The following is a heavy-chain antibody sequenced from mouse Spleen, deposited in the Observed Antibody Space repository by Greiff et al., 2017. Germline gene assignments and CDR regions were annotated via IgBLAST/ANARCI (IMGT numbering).Heavy chain of an antibody. J-gene: IGHJ2*01. CDR2: IWRGGST. Sequence: QVQLKESGPGLVQPSQSLSITCTVSGFSLTSYGVHWVRQSPGKGLEWLGVIWRGGSTDYNAAFMSRLSITKDNSKSQVFFKMNSLQADDTAIYYCAKSTGSSTIVGGYYFDYWGQGTTLTVSS. D-gene: IGHD2-12*01. CDR1: GFSLTSYG. V-gene: IGHV2-5*01. CDR3: AKSTGSSTIVGGYYFDY.